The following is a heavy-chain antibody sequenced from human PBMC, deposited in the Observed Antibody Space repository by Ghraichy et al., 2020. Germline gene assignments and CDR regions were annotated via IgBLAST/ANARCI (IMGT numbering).Heavy chain of an antibody. J-gene: IGHJ4*02. D-gene: IGHD5-12*01. V-gene: IGHV4-34*01. CDR1: SGAFAGYY. Sequence: LSLTCAVDSGAFAGYYWTWIRQPPGKALEWVGEVSHGGNTHYNPSLNGRVTVSLSRSKNQFSLNMTSVTASDTAVYYCARYWGGYGLWSSIDFWGQGTLVSVSS. CDR3: ARYWGGYGLWSSIDF. CDR2: VSHGGNT.